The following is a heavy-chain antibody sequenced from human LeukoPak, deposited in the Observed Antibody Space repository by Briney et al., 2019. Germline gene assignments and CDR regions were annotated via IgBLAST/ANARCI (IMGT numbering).Heavy chain of an antibody. CDR3: ARDRKIVHVFDY. J-gene: IGHJ4*02. D-gene: IGHD2/OR15-2a*01. V-gene: IGHV4-31*03. CDR2: IYYSGST. CDR1: GGSISSGGYY. Sequence: PSETLSLTCTVSGGSISSGGYYWSWIRQHPGKGLEWIGYIYYSGSTYYNPSLKSRVTISVDTSKNQFSLKLSSVTAADTAVYHCARDRKIVHVFDYWGQGTLVTVSS.